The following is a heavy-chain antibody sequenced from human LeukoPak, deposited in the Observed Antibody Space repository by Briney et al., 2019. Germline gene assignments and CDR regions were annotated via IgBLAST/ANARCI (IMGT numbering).Heavy chain of an antibody. CDR1: GGSIRSSY. CDR2: IYYSGGT. V-gene: IGHV4-59*01. J-gene: IGHJ5*02. D-gene: IGHD2-8*01. CDR3: ARDSMYATNYFDP. Sequence: PSETLSLTCSVSGGSIRSSYWNWIRQSPGKGLEWLGYIYYSGGTNYNPSLKGRVTLSIDMFKNQFSLRLTSVTAADTAVYYCARDSMYATNYFDPWGQGTLVTVSS.